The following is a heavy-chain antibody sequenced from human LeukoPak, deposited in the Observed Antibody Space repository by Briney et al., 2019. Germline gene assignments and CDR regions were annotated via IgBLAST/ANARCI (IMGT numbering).Heavy chain of an antibody. D-gene: IGHD3-10*01. Sequence: GGSLRLSCAASGFTFSSYSMNWVRQAPGKGLEWVSSISSSSSYIYYADSVKGRFTISRDNAKNSLYLQVNSLRAEDTAVYYCARYDYGSGSYSDYWGQGTLVTVSS. J-gene: IGHJ4*02. CDR2: ISSSSSYI. CDR1: GFTFSSYS. CDR3: ARYDYGSGSYSDY. V-gene: IGHV3-21*01.